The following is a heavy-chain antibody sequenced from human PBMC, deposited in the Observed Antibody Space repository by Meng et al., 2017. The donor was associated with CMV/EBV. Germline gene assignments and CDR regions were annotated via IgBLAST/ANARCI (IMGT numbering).Heavy chain of an antibody. CDR3: ARHGDTAMVVGIDY. J-gene: IGHJ4*02. CDR2: IYTSGST. D-gene: IGHD5-18*01. V-gene: IGHV4-4*07. Sequence: QVQAPEPGPGMGKPPKTLSLTCTVSGGSISSYYWSWIRQPAGKGLEWIGRIYTSGSTNYNPSLKSRVTMSVDTSKNQFSLKLSSVTAADTAVYYCARHGDTAMVVGIDYWGQGTLVTVSS. CDR1: GGSISSYY.